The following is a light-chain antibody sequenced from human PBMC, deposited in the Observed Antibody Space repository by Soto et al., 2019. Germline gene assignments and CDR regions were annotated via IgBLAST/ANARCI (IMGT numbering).Light chain of an antibody. Sequence: EIVLTQSPATLSLSPGERATLSCRASQSVSSSHLTWYQQKPGQAPRLLIYGASNRATGVPDRFSGSGSGTDFALTISRLEPEDFAVYYCQQYGGSVPFTFGPGTKVDIK. V-gene: IGKV3-20*01. J-gene: IGKJ3*01. CDR3: QQYGGSVPFT. CDR2: GAS. CDR1: QSVSSSH.